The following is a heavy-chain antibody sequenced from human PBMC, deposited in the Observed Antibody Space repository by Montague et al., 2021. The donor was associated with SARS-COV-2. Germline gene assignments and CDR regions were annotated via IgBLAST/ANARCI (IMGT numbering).Heavy chain of an antibody. CDR2: INHRGST. J-gene: IGHJ4*02. CDR1: EGSFSDYS. Sequence: SQCLSLACAVYEGSFSDYSWTWIRQPPGKGLEWIGEINHRGSTNYNPSLKSRVTISVDTSKNQFSLKMTSVTAADTAVYYCARGRQHINMVVVVVTGGEYYFDFWGQGTPVTVSS. V-gene: IGHV4-34*01. D-gene: IGHD3-22*01. CDR3: ARGRQHINMVVVVVTGGEYYFDF.